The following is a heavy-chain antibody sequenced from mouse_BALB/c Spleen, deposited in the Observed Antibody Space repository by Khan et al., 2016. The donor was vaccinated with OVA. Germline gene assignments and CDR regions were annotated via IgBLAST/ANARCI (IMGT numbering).Heavy chain of an antibody. D-gene: IGHD1-3*01. CDR3: ARLEDI. J-gene: IGHJ2*01. CDR1: GFSLTSYG. V-gene: IGHV2-9*02. Sequence: VQLQESGPGLVAPSHSLSITCTVSGFSLTSYGVHWVRQPPGQGLEWLGVICAGGSTTYNSAIMSSLSISTANTNTQVFLKMNSLQTDDTAMYYWARLEDIWGQGTTLTVSS. CDR2: ICAGGST.